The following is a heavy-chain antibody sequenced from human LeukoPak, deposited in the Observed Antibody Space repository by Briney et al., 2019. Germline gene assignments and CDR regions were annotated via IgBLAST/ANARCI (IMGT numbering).Heavy chain of an antibody. CDR3: AKMGSTWLLDY. J-gene: IGHJ4*02. V-gene: IGHV3-30*18. D-gene: IGHD6-13*01. CDR1: GFTFSSYG. Sequence: GGSLRLSCAASGFTFSSYGIHWVRQAPGKGLEWVAVISYDGNNKYYADSVKGRFIISRDNSKNTLYLQMNSLRAEDTAIYYCAKMGSTWLLDYWGQGTLVTVSS. CDR2: ISYDGNNK.